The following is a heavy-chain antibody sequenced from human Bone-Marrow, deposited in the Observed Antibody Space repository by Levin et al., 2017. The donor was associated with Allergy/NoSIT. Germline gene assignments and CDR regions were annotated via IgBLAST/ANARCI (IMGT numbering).Heavy chain of an antibody. CDR1: GGSISSNNW. V-gene: IGHV4-4*02. CDR2: IYHSGST. D-gene: IGHD2-21*02. J-gene: IGHJ5*02. CDR3: ARDSYVNNYDCFRWLGP. Sequence: SETLSLTCAVSGGSISSNNWWNWVRQPPGKGLEWIGEIYHSGSTNYNPSLKSRVTISVDKSKNQISLHLTSLTAADPAVYYCARDSYVNNYDCFRWLGPWGQGALVTVSS.